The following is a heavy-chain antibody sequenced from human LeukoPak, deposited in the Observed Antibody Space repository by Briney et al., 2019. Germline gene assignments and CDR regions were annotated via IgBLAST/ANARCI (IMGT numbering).Heavy chain of an antibody. CDR3: AKIFGQAAAVDY. D-gene: IGHD6-13*01. V-gene: IGHV3-30*18. Sequence: PGGSLRLSCAASGFTFSSYGMHWVRQAPGKGLEWVAVISYDGSNKCYADSVKGRFTISRDNSKNTLYLQMNSLRAEDTAVYYCAKIFGQAAAVDYWGQGTLVTVSS. J-gene: IGHJ4*02. CDR2: ISYDGSNK. CDR1: GFTFSSYG.